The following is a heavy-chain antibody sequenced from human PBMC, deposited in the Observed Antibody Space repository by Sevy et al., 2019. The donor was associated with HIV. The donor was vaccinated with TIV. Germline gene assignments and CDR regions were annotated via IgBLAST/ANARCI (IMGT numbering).Heavy chain of an antibody. Sequence: GESLKISCKGSGYSFTSYWIGWVRQMPGKGLEWMGIIYPGDSDTRYSPSFQGQVTISADKSISTAYLQWSSLKASDTAIYYCARGGWSGYYNQWIDPWGQGTLVTISS. CDR2: IYPGDSDT. V-gene: IGHV5-51*01. CDR3: ARGGWSGYYNQWIDP. CDR1: GYSFTSYW. D-gene: IGHD3-3*01. J-gene: IGHJ5*02.